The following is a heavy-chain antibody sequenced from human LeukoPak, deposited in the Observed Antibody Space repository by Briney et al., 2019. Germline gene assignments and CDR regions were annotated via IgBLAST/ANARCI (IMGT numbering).Heavy chain of an antibody. J-gene: IGHJ5*02. V-gene: IGHV1-8*01. D-gene: IGHD2-2*01. CDR2: MNPNSGNT. CDR3: ARDFRPIVVVPAANPLTSFDP. CDR1: GYTFTSYD. Sequence: ASVKVSCKASGYTFTSYDINWVRQATGQGLEWMGWMNPNSGNTGYAQKFQGRVTMTRDTSISTAYMELSRLRSDDTAVYYCARDFRPIVVVPAANPLTSFDPWGQGTLVTVSS.